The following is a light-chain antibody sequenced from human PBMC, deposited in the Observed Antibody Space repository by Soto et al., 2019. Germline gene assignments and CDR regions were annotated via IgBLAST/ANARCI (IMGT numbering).Light chain of an antibody. J-gene: IGLJ2*01. CDR2: DVT. Sequence: QSALTQPASVSGSPGQSITISCTGTSSDIGVYNYVSWYQQHPGKAPKLMIYDVTKRPSGVSNRFSGSKSGNTASLTISGLQAEDEADYYCTSYRGSGIFEVFGGATKLTVL. CDR1: SSDIGVYNY. CDR3: TSYRGSGIFEV. V-gene: IGLV2-14*01.